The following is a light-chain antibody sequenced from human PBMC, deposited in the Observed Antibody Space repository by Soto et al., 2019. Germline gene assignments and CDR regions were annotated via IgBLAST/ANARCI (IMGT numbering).Light chain of an antibody. Sequence: QSVLTQPPSVSGAPGQRVTISCTGSSSNIGAGYDVHWYQQLPGTAPKLLIYGNSNRPSEVPDRFSGSKSGTSASLAITGLQAEDEADYYCQSYDSSLSHVVFGGGTKVTVL. CDR2: GNS. V-gene: IGLV1-40*01. J-gene: IGLJ2*01. CDR3: QSYDSSLSHVV. CDR1: SSNIGAGYD.